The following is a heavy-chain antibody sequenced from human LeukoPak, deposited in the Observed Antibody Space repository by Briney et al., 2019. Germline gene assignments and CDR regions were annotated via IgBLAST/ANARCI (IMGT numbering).Heavy chain of an antibody. CDR1: GFTFADYA. J-gene: IGHJ4*02. D-gene: IGHD4-17*01. V-gene: IGHV3-9*01. Sequence: PGRSLRLSCAASGFTFADYAMHWVRQAPGKGLEWVSGISWNSGSIGYADSVKGRLTISRDNAKNSLYLQMNSLRAEDTALYYCTKDIRSGRTTVTPDYWGQGTLVTVSS. CDR2: ISWNSGSI. CDR3: TKDIRSGRTTVTPDY.